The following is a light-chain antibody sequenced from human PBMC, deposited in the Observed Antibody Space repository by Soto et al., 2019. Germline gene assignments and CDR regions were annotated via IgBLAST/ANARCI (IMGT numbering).Light chain of an antibody. CDR2: DAS. Sequence: DIQMTQSPSSLSASVGDRVTITCQASQDISNYLNWYQQKPGKAPKLLIYDASNLETGVPSRFXGSGSGTGFTFTISSLQPEDIATYYCQQYDNLPPFTFGPGTKVDIK. V-gene: IGKV1-33*01. CDR1: QDISNY. J-gene: IGKJ3*01. CDR3: QQYDNLPPFT.